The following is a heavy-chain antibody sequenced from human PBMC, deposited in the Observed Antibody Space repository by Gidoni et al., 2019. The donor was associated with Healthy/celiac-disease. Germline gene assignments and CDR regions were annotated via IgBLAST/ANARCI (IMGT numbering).Heavy chain of an antibody. CDR1: GGSISSSNW. D-gene: IGHD3-10*01. CDR3: ASSMVLLWFGELSPLGY. CDR2: IYHSGSP. J-gene: IGHJ4*02. Sequence: QVQLQESGPGLVTPSGTLSLTCAVSGGSISSSNWWSWVRQPPGKGLEWIGEIYHSGSPNYNPSLKSRVTISVDKSKNQFSLKLSSVTAADTAVYYCASSMVLLWFGELSPLGYWGQGTLVTVSS. V-gene: IGHV4-4*02.